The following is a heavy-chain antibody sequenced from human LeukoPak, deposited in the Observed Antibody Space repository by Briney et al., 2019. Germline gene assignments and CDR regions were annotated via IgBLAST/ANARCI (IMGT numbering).Heavy chain of an antibody. CDR2: INNDGSRT. CDR3: TRDKKYYYDSNGMDV. J-gene: IGHJ6*02. D-gene: IGHD3-22*01. V-gene: IGHV3-74*01. Sequence: PGGSLRLSCAASGFTFSTYWMHWVRQVPGKGLVWVSRINNDGSRTTYADSAKGRFTISRDNAKNTVYLQMNSLRAEDTAVYFCTRDKKYYYDSNGMDVWGQGTTVTVTS. CDR1: GFTFSTYW.